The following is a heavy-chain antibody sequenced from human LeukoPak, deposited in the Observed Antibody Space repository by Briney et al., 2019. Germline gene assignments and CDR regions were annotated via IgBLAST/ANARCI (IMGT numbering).Heavy chain of an antibody. CDR1: GFTFDDYG. CDR3: ARTSSGWYRYFDY. D-gene: IGHD6-19*01. CDR2: IYSGGST. V-gene: IGHV3-66*01. J-gene: IGHJ4*02. Sequence: PGGSLRLSCAASGFTFDDYGMSWVRQAPGKGLEWVSVIYSGGSTYYADSVKGRFTISRDISKNTLYLQMNSLRAEDTAVCYCARTSSGWYRYFDYWGQGTLVTVSS.